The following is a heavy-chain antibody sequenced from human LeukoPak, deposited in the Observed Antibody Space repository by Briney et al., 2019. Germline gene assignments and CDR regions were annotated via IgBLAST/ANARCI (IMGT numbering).Heavy chain of an antibody. Sequence: AGRSLRLSCAASGFTFSSYAMHWVRQAPGKGLEWVAVISYDGSNKYYADSVKGRFTISRDNSKNTLYLQMNSLRAEDTAVYYCAKDKSRLAYFDYWGQGTLVTVSS. V-gene: IGHV3-30-3*01. CDR2: ISYDGSNK. J-gene: IGHJ4*02. CDR3: AKDKSRLAYFDY. CDR1: GFTFSSYA. D-gene: IGHD5-12*01.